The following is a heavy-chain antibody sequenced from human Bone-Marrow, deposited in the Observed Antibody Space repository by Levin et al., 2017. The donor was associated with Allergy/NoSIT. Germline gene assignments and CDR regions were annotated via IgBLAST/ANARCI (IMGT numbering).Heavy chain of an antibody. D-gene: IGHD2-2*01. Sequence: GGSLRLSCAASGFTFNSYAMNWVRQAPGKELEWVAVISYDGTNKHYADSVKGRFIISRDNSKNTLYLEMNSLRAEDTAVYYCAREVQVFVVVGGLDSWGQGTRVSVSS. CDR2: ISYDGTNK. CDR1: GFTFNSYA. V-gene: IGHV3-30*04. CDR3: AREVQVFVVVGGLDS. J-gene: IGHJ4*02.